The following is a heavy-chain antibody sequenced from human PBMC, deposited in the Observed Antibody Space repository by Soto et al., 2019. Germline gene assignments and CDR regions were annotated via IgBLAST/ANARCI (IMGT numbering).Heavy chain of an antibody. CDR3: ATTIVVVPAATGGFDY. Sequence: ASVKVSCKVSGYTLTELSMHWVRQAPGKGLEWMGGFDPEDGETIYAQKFQGRVTMTEDTSTDTAYMELSSLRSEDTAVYYCATTIVVVPAATGGFDYWGQGTLVTSPQ. CDR2: FDPEDGET. V-gene: IGHV1-24*01. CDR1: GYTLTELS. J-gene: IGHJ4*02. D-gene: IGHD2-2*01.